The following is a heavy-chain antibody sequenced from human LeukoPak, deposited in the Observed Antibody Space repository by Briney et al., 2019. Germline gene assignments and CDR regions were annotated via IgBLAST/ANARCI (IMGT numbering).Heavy chain of an antibody. J-gene: IGHJ5*02. CDR2: IYHSGST. CDR1: GGSISSSNW. V-gene: IGHV4-4*02. CDR3: ARLPPTHWFDP. D-gene: IGHD1-1*01. Sequence: LTXXVSGGSISSSNWWSGVRPPPGKGLEGIGEIYHSGSTNYNPSLKRRVTISGDKSKNQFSLKLSSVTAADTAVYYCARLPPTHWFDPWGQGTLVTVSP.